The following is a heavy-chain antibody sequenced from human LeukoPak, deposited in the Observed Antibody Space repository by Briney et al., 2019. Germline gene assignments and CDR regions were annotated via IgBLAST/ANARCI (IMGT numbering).Heavy chain of an antibody. D-gene: IGHD6-19*01. CDR2: IKPDGSDR. J-gene: IGHJ4*02. CDR3: SGRSGFSSIY. CDR1: GFSFSTHW. V-gene: IGHV3-7*01. Sequence: PGGSLRLSCAASGFSFSTHWMNWVRQAPGGGLEWLANIKPDGSDRYYVDSVRGRFTISRDNAKNLVYLQIDSLRTEDTGVYYCSGRSGFSSIYWGQGTLVEVSS.